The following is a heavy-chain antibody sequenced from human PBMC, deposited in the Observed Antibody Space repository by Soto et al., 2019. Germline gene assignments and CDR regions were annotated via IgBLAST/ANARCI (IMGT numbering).Heavy chain of an antibody. D-gene: IGHD3-10*01. CDR2: IYYIGST. V-gene: IGHV4-61*01. CDR1: GGSVSSGYYF. Sequence: SETLSLTCTVSGGSVSSGYYFWSWLRQSPGKRLEWIAYIYYIGSTNYNPSLKSRATISVDTSKSQVSLTLTSMTAADAALYYCARSPNYYYYGFDVWGQGTAVPVSS. J-gene: IGHJ6*02. CDR3: ARSPNYYYYGFDV.